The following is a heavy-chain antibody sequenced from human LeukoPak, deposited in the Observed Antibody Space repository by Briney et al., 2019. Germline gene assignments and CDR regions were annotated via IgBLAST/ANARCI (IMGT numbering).Heavy chain of an antibody. CDR1: GYSFTSGHY. J-gene: IGHJ4*02. Sequence: SETLSLTCSVSGYSFTSGHYWGWIRQRPGKGLEWIANIYHTGSAHYNPSLKSRVTISVDTSTNQFSLKLSSVTAADTAVYYCARYCTSTTCILRGFDYWGQGTLVTVSS. CDR2: IYHTGSA. D-gene: IGHD2-2*01. CDR3: ARYCTSTTCILRGFDY. V-gene: IGHV4-38-2*01.